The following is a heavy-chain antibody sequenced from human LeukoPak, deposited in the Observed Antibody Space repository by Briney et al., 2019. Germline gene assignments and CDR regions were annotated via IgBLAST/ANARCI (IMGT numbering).Heavy chain of an antibody. Sequence: KSGGSLRLSCAASGFTFSSYGMHWVRQAPGKGLEWVAFIRYDGSNKYYADSVKGRFTISRDNSKNTLYLQMNSLRAQDTAVYYCRVAASEFDYWGQGTLVTVSS. J-gene: IGHJ4*02. CDR1: GFTFSSYG. V-gene: IGHV3-30*02. CDR3: RVAASEFDY. D-gene: IGHD2-15*01. CDR2: IRYDGSNK.